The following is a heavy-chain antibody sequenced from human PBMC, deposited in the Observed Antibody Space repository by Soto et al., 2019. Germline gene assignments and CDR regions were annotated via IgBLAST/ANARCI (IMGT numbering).Heavy chain of an antibody. Sequence: PGGSLRLSCAASGFTFSSYAMHWVRQAPGKGLEWVAVISYDGSNKYYADSVKGRFTISRDNSKNTLYLQMNSLRAEDTAVYYCARGPSGSCSWFDPWGQGTLVTVSS. CDR3: ARGPSGSCSWFDP. CDR2: ISYDGSNK. D-gene: IGHD1-26*01. J-gene: IGHJ5*02. V-gene: IGHV3-30-3*01. CDR1: GFTFSSYA.